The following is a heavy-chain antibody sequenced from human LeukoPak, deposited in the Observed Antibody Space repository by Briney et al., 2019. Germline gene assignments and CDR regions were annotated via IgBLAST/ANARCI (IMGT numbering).Heavy chain of an antibody. CDR2: FDPEDGET. V-gene: IGHV1-24*01. D-gene: IGHD3-3*01. J-gene: IGHJ6*02. CDR1: GYTLTELS. CDR3: ARSRFLEWLPFYYYGMDV. Sequence: ASVKVSCKVSGYTLTELSMHWVRQAPGKGLEWMGGFDPEDGETIYAQKFQGRVTITADESTSTAYMELSSLRSEDTAVYYCARSRFLEWLPFYYYGMDVWGQGTTVTVSS.